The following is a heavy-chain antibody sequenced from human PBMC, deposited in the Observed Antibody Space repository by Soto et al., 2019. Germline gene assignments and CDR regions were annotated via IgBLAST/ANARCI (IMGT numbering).Heavy chain of an antibody. J-gene: IGHJ6*02. D-gene: IGHD3-22*01. CDR2: IKQDGSEK. CDR3: ARGSYDSSGYYYDYYYGMDV. CDR1: GFTFSSYW. V-gene: IGHV3-7*05. Sequence: GGSLRLSCAASGFTFSSYWMSWVRQAPGKGLEWVANIKQDGSEKYYVDSVKGRFTISRDNAKNSLYLQMNSLRAEDTAVYYCARGSYDSSGYYYDYYYGMDVWGQGTTVTVSS.